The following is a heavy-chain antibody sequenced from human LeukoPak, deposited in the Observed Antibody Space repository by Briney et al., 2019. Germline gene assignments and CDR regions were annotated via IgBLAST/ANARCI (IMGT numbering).Heavy chain of an antibody. CDR1: GDSISNYY. CDR3: ARYRNEALFAFDI. V-gene: IGHV4-59*01. Sequence: SETLSLTCTVSGDSISNYYWSWIRQPPGKGLEWIGYIYYSGNTDYNPSLKSRVTISIDTSKNHFSLRLNSVTAADTAVYYCARYRNEALFAFDIWGQGTMVTVSS. D-gene: IGHD1-14*01. J-gene: IGHJ3*02. CDR2: IYYSGNT.